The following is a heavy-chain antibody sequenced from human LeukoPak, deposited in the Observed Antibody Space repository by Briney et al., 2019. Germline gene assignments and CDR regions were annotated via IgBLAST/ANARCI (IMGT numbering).Heavy chain of an antibody. J-gene: IGHJ6*03. V-gene: IGHV3-30*02. Sequence: GGSLRLSCAASGFIFNSYGMHWVRQAPGKGLEWVAFIRYDGSNKYYADSVKGRFTISRDNSKNTLYLQINSLRAEDTAVYYCARDPYSGGYGDYYYYYMDVWGKGTTVTISS. D-gene: IGHD1-26*01. CDR2: IRYDGSNK. CDR3: ARDPYSGGYGDYYYYYMDV. CDR1: GFIFNSYG.